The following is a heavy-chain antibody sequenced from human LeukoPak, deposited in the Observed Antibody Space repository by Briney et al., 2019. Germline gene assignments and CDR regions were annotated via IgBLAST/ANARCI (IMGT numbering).Heavy chain of an antibody. CDR2: VNWNSGVI. CDR3: AKDLAVGTTPRVYAFDV. J-gene: IGHJ3*01. D-gene: IGHD1/OR15-1a*01. V-gene: IGHV3-9*01. Sequence: GRSLRLSCAASGFTFNVYAMHWVRQIPGKGLEWVGGVNWNSGVIAYGASVKGRSTISRDNAKNSLYLQVHSLTFEDTALYYCAKDLAVGTTPRVYAFDVWGQGALVTVSS. CDR1: GFTFNVYA.